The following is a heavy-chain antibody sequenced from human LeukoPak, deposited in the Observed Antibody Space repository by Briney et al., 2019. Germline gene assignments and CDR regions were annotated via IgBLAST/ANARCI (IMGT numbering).Heavy chain of an antibody. J-gene: IGHJ6*02. Sequence: SETLSLTCAVYGGSFSGYYWSWIRQPPGKGLEWIGEINHSGSTNYNPSLKSRVTISVDTSKNQFSLKLSSVTAADTAVYYCARGHFPPYYYYYGMDVWGQGTAVTVSS. V-gene: IGHV4-34*01. D-gene: IGHD3-3*02. CDR3: ARGHFPPYYYYYGMDV. CDR2: INHSGST. CDR1: GGSFSGYY.